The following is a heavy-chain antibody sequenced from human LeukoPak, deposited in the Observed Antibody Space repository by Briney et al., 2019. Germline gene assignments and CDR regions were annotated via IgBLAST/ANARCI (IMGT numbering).Heavy chain of an antibody. CDR1: GFTVSSIA. J-gene: IGHJ4*02. CDR3: AKGGSMIVVVIIDY. Sequence: PGGSLRLSCAASGFTVSSIAMTWVRQAPGKGLEWVSAISGSGASTYYADSVKGRFTISRDNSKNTVFLQMNSLRAEDTAVYYCAKGGSMIVVVIIDYWGQGTLVTVSS. V-gene: IGHV3-23*01. D-gene: IGHD3-22*01. CDR2: ISGSGAST.